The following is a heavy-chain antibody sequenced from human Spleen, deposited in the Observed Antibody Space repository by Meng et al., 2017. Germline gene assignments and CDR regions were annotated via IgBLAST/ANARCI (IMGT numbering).Heavy chain of an antibody. V-gene: IGHV4-61*03. CDR2: IYYTGST. CDR3: ARDPHTTGTYDL. CDR1: GDSVTSGNYY. D-gene: IGHD1-1*01. J-gene: IGHJ5*02. Sequence: VQLHASGPGLVSSSETLSLTCTVSGDSVTSGNYYWSWIRQPPGKGPEWIGYIYYTGSTNYNPSLKSRLTMSIDTSKNRFSLKLTSVTAADTAVYYCARDPHTTGTYDLWGQGTLVTVSS.